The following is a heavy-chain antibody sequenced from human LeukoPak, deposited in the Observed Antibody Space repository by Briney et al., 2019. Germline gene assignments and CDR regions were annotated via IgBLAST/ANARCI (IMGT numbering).Heavy chain of an antibody. CDR2: TYYRSKWYN. CDR1: GDSVSSNSAA. D-gene: IGHD6-19*01. CDR3: ARGGKIAVVGTRSPQYFQH. J-gene: IGHJ1*01. V-gene: IGHV6-1*01. Sequence: PSQTLSLTCAISGDSVSSNSAAWNWIRQSPSRGLEWLGRTYYRSKWYNDHAVSVKSRITINPDTAKNQFSLQLNSVTPEDTAVYYCARGGKIAVVGTRSPQYFQHWGQGTLVTVSS.